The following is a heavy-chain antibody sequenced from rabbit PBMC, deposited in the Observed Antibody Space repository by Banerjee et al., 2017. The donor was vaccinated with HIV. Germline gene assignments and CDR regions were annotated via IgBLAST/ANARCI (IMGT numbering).Heavy chain of an antibody. V-gene: IGHV1S47*01. CDR2: IDPVFGST. CDR3: ALGSAGYAYAFNL. D-gene: IGHD6-1*01. CDR1: GFSLSSYA. J-gene: IGHJ4*01. Sequence: QEQLVESGGGLVQPGGSLKLSCKASGFSLSSYAMNWVRQAPGKGLEWIGYIDPVFGSTYYASWVNGRFTISSHNAQNTLYLQLNSLTAADTATYFCALGSAGYAYAFNLWGQGTLVTVS.